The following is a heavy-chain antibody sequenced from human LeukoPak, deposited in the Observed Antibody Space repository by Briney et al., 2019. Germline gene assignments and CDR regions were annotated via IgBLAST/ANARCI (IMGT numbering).Heavy chain of an antibody. CDR3: TAQGFNYGLDY. CDR1: GFTFSNGW. V-gene: IGHV3-15*01. CDR2: IKSKTAGGTT. D-gene: IGHD5-18*01. J-gene: IGHJ4*02. Sequence: PGGSLRLSCAASGFTFSNGWMSWVRQAPGKGLEWVGRIKSKTAGGTTDSAAPVKGRFAISRDDSKNTLYLQMNSLKTEDTAVYYCTAQGFNYGLDYWGQGALVTVSS.